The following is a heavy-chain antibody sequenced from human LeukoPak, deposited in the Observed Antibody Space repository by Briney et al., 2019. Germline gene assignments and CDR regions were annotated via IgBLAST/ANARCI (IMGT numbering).Heavy chain of an antibody. Sequence: PGGSLRLSCAASGFTFTDYYMSWIRQAPGKGLEWVSYISSSGSTIYYADSVKGRFTISRDNAKNSLYLQMNSLRAEDTAVYYCARLLLYGGNPEVYFDYWGQGTLVTVSS. CDR3: ARLLLYGGNPEVYFDY. V-gene: IGHV3-11*01. CDR1: GFTFTDYY. D-gene: IGHD4-23*01. J-gene: IGHJ4*02. CDR2: ISSSGSTI.